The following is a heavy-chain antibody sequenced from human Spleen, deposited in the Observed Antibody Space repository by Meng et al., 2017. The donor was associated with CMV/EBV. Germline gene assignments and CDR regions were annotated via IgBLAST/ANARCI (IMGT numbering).Heavy chain of an antibody. J-gene: IGHJ4*02. CDR3: ARFSIRGEGNFDY. Sequence: SGGSISSGGFYWSWIRQHPGKGLEWIGYIYYSGSTYYNPSLKSRVTISVDTSNNQFSLKLTSVTAADTAVYYCARFSIRGEGNFDYWGQGTLVTVSS. CDR1: GGSISSGGFY. CDR2: IYYSGST. V-gene: IGHV4-31*02. D-gene: IGHD3-10*01.